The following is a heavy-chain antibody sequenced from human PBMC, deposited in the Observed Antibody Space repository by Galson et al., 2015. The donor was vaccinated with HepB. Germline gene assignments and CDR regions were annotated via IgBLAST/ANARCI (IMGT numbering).Heavy chain of an antibody. D-gene: IGHD1-1*01. CDR3: VRDGDWNDGRFALDI. V-gene: IGHV4-61*01. J-gene: IGHJ3*02. CDR1: GGSVSSNSHY. CDR2: IYYSGST. Sequence: ETLSLTCSVSGGSVSSNSHYWSWVRQPPGKGLEWIGYIYYSGSTNYNPSLKSRVTISVDTSKNQFSLKLSSVTATDTAVYYCVRDGDWNDGRFALDIWGQGTMVTVSS.